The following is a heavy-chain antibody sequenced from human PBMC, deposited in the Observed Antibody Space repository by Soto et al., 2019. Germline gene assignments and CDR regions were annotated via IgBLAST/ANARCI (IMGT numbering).Heavy chain of an antibody. CDR1: GYSFSAYY. V-gene: IGHV1-2*04. Sequence: QVQLVQSGAEVKKPGASVRVSCKASGYSFSAYYIHWMRQAPGQGLEWMGWINPNSGGTKFARKFEGWVTRTRDTSVSRAYMELRRLKSDDTAVYFCARESGGTTATLDYYYFYMDVWGKGTTVTVSS. D-gene: IGHD4-17*01. CDR3: ARESGGTTATLDYYYFYMDV. J-gene: IGHJ6*03. CDR2: INPNSGGT.